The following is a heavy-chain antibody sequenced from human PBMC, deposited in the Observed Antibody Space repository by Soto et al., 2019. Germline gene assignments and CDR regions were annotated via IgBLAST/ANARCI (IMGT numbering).Heavy chain of an antibody. CDR1: GFTFSSYW. CDR3: AREGGLVGYTSSFDY. V-gene: IGHV3-21*04. Sequence: PGGSLRLSCAASGFTFSSYWMHWVRQAPGKGLEWLSYINSGGTNTHYADSVKGRFTISRDNAENSLYLQMDSLRAEDTAVYYCAREGGLVGYTSSFDYWGRGTLVTVSS. D-gene: IGHD1-26*01. J-gene: IGHJ4*02. CDR2: INSGGTNT.